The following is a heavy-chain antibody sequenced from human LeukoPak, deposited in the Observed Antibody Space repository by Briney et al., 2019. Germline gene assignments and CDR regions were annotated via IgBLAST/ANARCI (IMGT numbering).Heavy chain of an antibody. CDR2: ISSSSSTI. J-gene: IGHJ4*02. Sequence: GGSLRLSCAASGFTFSSYSMNWVRQAPGKGLEWVSYISSSSSTIYYADSVKGRFTISRDNSKNTLYLQMSSLRAEDTAVYYCAKDPCSSTSCYIDYWGQGTLVTVSS. CDR3: AKDPCSSTSCYIDY. CDR1: GFTFSSYS. V-gene: IGHV3-48*01. D-gene: IGHD2-2*02.